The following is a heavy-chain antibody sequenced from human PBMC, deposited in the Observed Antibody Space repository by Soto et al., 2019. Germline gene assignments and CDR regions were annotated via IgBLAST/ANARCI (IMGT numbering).Heavy chain of an antibody. CDR2: IYQTGST. Sequence: QVQLQESGPGLVTPSGTLSLTCAVSNGSITSGNWWRWVRQPPGKVLEGIGDIYQTGSTNYTPSLRGGVGMALYESNNAFCVSGRSVSAADKAVYWCARVWGALARIGGWFGPWGRGIMVTVSS. V-gene: IGHV4-4*01. CDR3: ARVWGALARIGGWFGP. CDR1: NGSITSGNW. D-gene: IGHD3-10*01. J-gene: IGHJ5*02.